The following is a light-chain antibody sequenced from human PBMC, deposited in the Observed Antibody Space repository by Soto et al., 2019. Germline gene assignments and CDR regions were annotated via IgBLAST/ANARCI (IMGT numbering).Light chain of an antibody. J-gene: IGLJ2*01. V-gene: IGLV1-40*01. CDR1: SSNIGAGYD. CDR2: GNS. Sequence: QSVLTQPPSVSGAPGQRVTISCTGSSSNIGAGYDVHWYQQLPGTAPKLLIYGNSNRPSGVPDRFSGSKSGTSASLAITGLQAEDEADYYCQYYDSSLSGRGGVFGGGTKLTVL. CDR3: QYYDSSLSGRGGV.